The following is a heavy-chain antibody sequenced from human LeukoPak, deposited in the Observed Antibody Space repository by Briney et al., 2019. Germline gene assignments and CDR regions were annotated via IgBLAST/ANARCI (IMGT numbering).Heavy chain of an antibody. Sequence: GGSLRLTCAASRFTFSNAWRSWVLQAPGKGLEGFGRIKSKTGGGTTGYAAPVNGRFTISRDDSKNTLYLQMNTLQTEATAVYSCTRGAGYSSGWYPFDYWGPGSLVTVSS. CDR3: TRGAGYSSGWYPFDY. V-gene: IGHV3-15*01. CDR2: IKSKTGGGTT. D-gene: IGHD6-19*01. J-gene: IGHJ4*02. CDR1: RFTFSNAW.